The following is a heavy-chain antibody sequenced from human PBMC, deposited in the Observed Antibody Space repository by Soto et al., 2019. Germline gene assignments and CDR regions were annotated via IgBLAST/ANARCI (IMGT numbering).Heavy chain of an antibody. Sequence: PGGSLRLSCVASGFTFSDYSVSWIRQAPGEGLEWLAFIDSRGRTLSYADSVRGRFTISRDNAENSVYLQMDSLRADDTAVYYCARQAARNYIDSWGQGNSVTVSS. D-gene: IGHD6-6*01. CDR3: ARQAARNYIDS. V-gene: IGHV3-11*01. J-gene: IGHJ4*02. CDR1: GFTFSDYS. CDR2: IDSRGRTL.